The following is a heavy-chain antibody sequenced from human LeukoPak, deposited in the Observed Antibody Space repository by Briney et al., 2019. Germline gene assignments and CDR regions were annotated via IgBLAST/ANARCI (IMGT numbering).Heavy chain of an antibody. CDR3: ASFPAAIMGYNLFDP. Sequence: SETLSLTCTVSGGSISSYYWSWIRQPPGKGLEWIGYIYYSGSTNYNPSLKSRVTISVDTSKNQFSLKLSSVTAADTAVYYCASFPAAIMGYNLFDPWGQGTLVTVSS. J-gene: IGHJ5*02. D-gene: IGHD2-2*02. V-gene: IGHV4-59*01. CDR1: GGSISSYY. CDR2: IYYSGST.